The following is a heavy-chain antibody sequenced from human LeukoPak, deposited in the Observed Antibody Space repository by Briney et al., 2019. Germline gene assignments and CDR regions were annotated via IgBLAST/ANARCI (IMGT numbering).Heavy chain of an antibody. V-gene: IGHV1-18*01. CDR1: GYTFTSYG. D-gene: IGHD3-9*01. J-gene: IGHJ4*02. Sequence: GASVKVSCKASGYTFTSYGISWVRQAPGQGLEWMGWISAYNGNTNYAQKLQGRVTITADESTSTAYMELSSLRSEDTAVYYCARAGYFDWLLYDYWGQGTLVTVSS. CDR2: ISAYNGNT. CDR3: ARAGYFDWLLYDY.